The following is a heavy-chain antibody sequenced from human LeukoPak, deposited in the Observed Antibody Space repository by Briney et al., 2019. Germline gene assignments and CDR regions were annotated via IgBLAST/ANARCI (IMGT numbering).Heavy chain of an antibody. Sequence: SETLSLTCAVYGGSFSGYYWSWIRQPPGKGLEWIGEINHSGSTNYNPSLKSRVTISVDTSKNQFSLKLSSVTAADTAAYYCARGSSYGRGIAAAGKGYYYYYMDVWGKGTTVTVSS. CDR2: INHSGST. CDR1: GGSFSGYY. V-gene: IGHV4-34*01. J-gene: IGHJ6*03. D-gene: IGHD6-13*01. CDR3: ARGSSYGRGIAAAGKGYYYYYMDV.